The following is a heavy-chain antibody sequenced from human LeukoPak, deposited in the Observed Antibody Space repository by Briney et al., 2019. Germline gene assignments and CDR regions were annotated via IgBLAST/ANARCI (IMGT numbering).Heavy chain of an antibody. CDR2: MNPNSGNT. J-gene: IGHJ3*02. D-gene: IGHD6-19*01. Sequence: GASVKVSCKASGGTFSSYAISWVRQAPGQGLEWMGWMNPNSGNTGYAQKFQGRVTMTRNTSISTAYMELSSLRSEDTAVYYCARGRQWLVPDAFDIWGQGTMVTVSS. CDR1: GGTFSSYA. CDR3: ARGRQWLVPDAFDI. V-gene: IGHV1-8*02.